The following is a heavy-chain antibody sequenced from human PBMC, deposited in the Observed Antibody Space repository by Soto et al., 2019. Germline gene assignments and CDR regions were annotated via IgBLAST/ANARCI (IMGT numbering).Heavy chain of an antibody. CDR1: GFTFTNYA. V-gene: IGHV3-23*01. CDR3: AKEGQRDYYGSGSSPYGLDV. J-gene: IGHJ6*02. Sequence: EVRLLESGGGSVQPGGSLRLSCAASGFTFTNYAMSWVRQAPGKGLEWVSAISGSGDNTYYADSVRGRLTISRDKSKNTLYLQMTSLKTEDTAVYYCAKEGQRDYYGSGSSPYGLDVWGPGTTVTVSS. CDR2: ISGSGDNT. D-gene: IGHD3-10*01.